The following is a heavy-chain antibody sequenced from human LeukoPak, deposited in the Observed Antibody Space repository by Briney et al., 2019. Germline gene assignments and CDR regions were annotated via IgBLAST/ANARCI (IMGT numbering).Heavy chain of an antibody. D-gene: IGHD3-10*01. Sequence: GGSLRLSCAASGFTFSDYHMSWIRQAPGKGLEWVSYISSSGSTIYYADSVKGRFTISRDNAKNSLYLQMNSLRAEDTAVYYCARDMVRGVPLDYWGQGTLVTVSS. CDR1: GFTFSDYH. CDR3: ARDMVRGVPLDY. V-gene: IGHV3-11*01. J-gene: IGHJ4*02. CDR2: ISSSGSTI.